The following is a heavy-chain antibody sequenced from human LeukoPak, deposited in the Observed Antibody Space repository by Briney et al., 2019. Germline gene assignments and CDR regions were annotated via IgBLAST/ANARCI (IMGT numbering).Heavy chain of an antibody. CDR3: AKSTVRWAFDY. Sequence: PGGSLRLSCVASGFTFSSYDMSWVRQAPRKGLEWVSSLTTDGGSTEYADSVKGRFTISRDNSKNTLYLQMNCLRAEDTALYYCAKSTVRWAFDYWGQGTLVTVSS. CDR2: LTTDGGST. J-gene: IGHJ4*02. CDR1: GFTFSSYD. V-gene: IGHV3-23*01. D-gene: IGHD4-23*01.